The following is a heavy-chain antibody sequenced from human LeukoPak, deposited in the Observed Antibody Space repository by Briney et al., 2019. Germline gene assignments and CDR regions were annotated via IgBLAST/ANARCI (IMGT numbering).Heavy chain of an antibody. CDR2: ISGSGGST. V-gene: IGHV3-23*01. J-gene: IGHJ4*02. D-gene: IGHD6-19*01. CDR3: ARVGYSSGWYRQ. Sequence: PGGSLRLSCAASGFTFSSYAMSWVRQAPGKGLEWVSAISGSGGSTYYADSVKGRFTISRDNSKNTLYLQMNSLRPEDTAVYYCARVGYSSGWYRQWGQGTLVTVSS. CDR1: GFTFSSYA.